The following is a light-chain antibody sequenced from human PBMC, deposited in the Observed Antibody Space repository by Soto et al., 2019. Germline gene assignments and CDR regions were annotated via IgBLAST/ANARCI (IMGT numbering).Light chain of an antibody. CDR3: TSYAGSHKYV. CDR1: SSDVGGYNY. V-gene: IGLV2-14*01. Sequence: QSALTQPASVSGSPGQSITISCTGTSSDVGGYNYVSWYQQHPGKAPKLMIFDVSNRPSGVSNRFSGSKSGNTASLTVSGLQAEDEADYYCTSYAGSHKYVFGTGTKVTVL. CDR2: DVS. J-gene: IGLJ1*01.